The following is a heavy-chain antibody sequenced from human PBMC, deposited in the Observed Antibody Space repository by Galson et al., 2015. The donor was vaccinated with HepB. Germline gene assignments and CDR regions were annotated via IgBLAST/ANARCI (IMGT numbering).Heavy chain of an antibody. CDR1: GFTFSSCA. V-gene: IGHV3-23*01. J-gene: IGHJ4*02. CDR2: ISAGGGST. CDR3: ESRGYCGGNSGPY. D-gene: IGHD4-23*01. Sequence: SLRLSCAASGFTFSSCAMSWVRQAPGKGLECVSAISAGGGSTYYADSVKGRFTISSDNSKNTLYLQMNSLRAEDTAVYYCESRGYCGGNSGPYWGQGTLVTASS.